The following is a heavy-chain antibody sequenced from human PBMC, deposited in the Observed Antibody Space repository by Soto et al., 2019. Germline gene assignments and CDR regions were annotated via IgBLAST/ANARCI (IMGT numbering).Heavy chain of an antibody. Sequence: QLQLQESGPGLVKPSETLSLTCNVSGGSISSSRSYWAWFRQPPGKELEWIANIFYAGNTYYNPSLKSRVTVSVGTSKNQFSLKLDSVTAADTAVYYCARQAAAPGIDLWFDPWGQGTLVTVSS. J-gene: IGHJ5*02. CDR3: ARQAAAPGIDLWFDP. CDR2: IFYAGNT. V-gene: IGHV4-39*01. D-gene: IGHD6-13*01. CDR1: GGSISSSRSY.